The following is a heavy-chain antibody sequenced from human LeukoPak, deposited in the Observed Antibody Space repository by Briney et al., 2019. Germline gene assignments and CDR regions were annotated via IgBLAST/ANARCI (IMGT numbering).Heavy chain of an antibody. Sequence: ASVKVSCKASGYTFTSYDIHWVRQATGQGLEWMGRMNPNRGDTDYAQKFQDRVSMTRDIGSNTAFLELRRLRSDDTAVYFCSRSYHSTSWYYFDLWGQGTLVTVSS. D-gene: IGHD2-2*01. CDR1: GYTFTSYD. V-gene: IGHV1-8*01. CDR2: MNPNRGDT. CDR3: SRSYHSTSWYYFDL. J-gene: IGHJ4*02.